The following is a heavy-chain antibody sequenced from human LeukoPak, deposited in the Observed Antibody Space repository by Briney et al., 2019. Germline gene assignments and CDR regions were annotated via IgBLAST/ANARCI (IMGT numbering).Heavy chain of an antibody. CDR3: AREDSSGWFDY. CDR1: GYTFTSYG. V-gene: IGHV1-18*01. Sequence: ASVKVSCKASGYTFTSYGISWVRQAPGQGLEWMGWISAYNGNTNYAQKLQGRVTMTTDTSSNTAYMELRSLRSDDTAVYYCAREDSSGWFDYWGQGTLVTVSS. J-gene: IGHJ4*02. D-gene: IGHD6-19*01. CDR2: ISAYNGNT.